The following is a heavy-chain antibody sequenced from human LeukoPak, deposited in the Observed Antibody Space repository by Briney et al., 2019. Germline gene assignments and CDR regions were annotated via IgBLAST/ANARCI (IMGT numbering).Heavy chain of an antibody. CDR3: AKDQKSIAATGYDY. Sequence: GGSLRLSCAASGXTFANYAVSWVRQGPGKGLEWVSTISGSGGSTYYADSVKGRFTISRDNSKNTLFLQMNSLRADDTAVYFCAKDQKSIAATGYDYWGQGTLVTVSS. D-gene: IGHD6-13*01. CDR1: GXTFANYA. CDR2: ISGSGGST. J-gene: IGHJ4*02. V-gene: IGHV3-23*01.